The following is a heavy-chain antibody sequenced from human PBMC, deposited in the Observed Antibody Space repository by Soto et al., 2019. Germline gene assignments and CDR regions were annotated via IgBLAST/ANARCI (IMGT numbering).Heavy chain of an antibody. Sequence: EVQLVESGGGLVKPGGSLRLSCAASGFTFSNAWMSWVRQAPGKGLEWVGRIKSKTDGGTTDYAAPVKGRFTISRDDSKNTLYLQMNSLKTEDTAVYYCTTVGVQLERPKRFDPWGQGTLVTVSS. J-gene: IGHJ5*02. V-gene: IGHV3-15*01. CDR1: GFTFSNAW. CDR2: IKSKTDGGTT. CDR3: TTVGVQLERPKRFDP. D-gene: IGHD1-1*01.